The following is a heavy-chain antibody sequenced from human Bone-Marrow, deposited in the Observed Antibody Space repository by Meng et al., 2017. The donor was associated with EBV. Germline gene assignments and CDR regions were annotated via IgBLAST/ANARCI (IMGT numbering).Heavy chain of an antibody. CDR2: IYYSGST. CDR1: GGSISSSSYY. J-gene: IGHJ4*02. CDR3: AREVYDSSGYYPLPFDY. V-gene: IGHV4-39*07. Sequence: QLQLQASCPGLVKPSETLSLTCAIAGGSISSSSYYWGWIRQPPGKGLEWIGSIYYSGSTYYNPSLKSRVTISVDTSKNQFSLKLSSVTAADTAVYYCAREVYDSSGYYPLPFDYWGQGTLVTVSS. D-gene: IGHD3-22*01.